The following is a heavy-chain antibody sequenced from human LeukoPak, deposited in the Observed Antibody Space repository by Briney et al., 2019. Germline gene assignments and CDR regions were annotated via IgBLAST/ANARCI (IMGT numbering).Heavy chain of an antibody. D-gene: IGHD2-2*01. Sequence: SQTLSLTCAISGDSVSSNSAAWNWIRQSPSRGLERLGRTYYRSKWYNDYAVSVKSRITINPDTSKNQFSLQLNSVTPEDTAVYYCARDIVVVPAAPYYYYMDVWGKGTTVTISS. CDR2: TYYRSKWYN. CDR1: GDSVSSNSAA. J-gene: IGHJ6*03. V-gene: IGHV6-1*01. CDR3: ARDIVVVPAAPYYYYMDV.